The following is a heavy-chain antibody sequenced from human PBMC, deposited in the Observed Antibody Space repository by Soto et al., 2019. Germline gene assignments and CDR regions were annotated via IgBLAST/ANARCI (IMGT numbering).Heavy chain of an antibody. V-gene: IGHV4-39*01. CDR2: IYYSGST. J-gene: IGHJ4*02. CDR3: ARRPPKRWELLG. Sequence: PSETLSLTCTVSGGSISSSSYYWGWIRQPPGKGLEWIGSIYYSGSTYYNPSLKSRVTISVDTSKNQFSLKLSSVTAADTAVYYCARRPPKRWELLGWGQGTLVTVSS. D-gene: IGHD1-26*01. CDR1: GGSISSSSYY.